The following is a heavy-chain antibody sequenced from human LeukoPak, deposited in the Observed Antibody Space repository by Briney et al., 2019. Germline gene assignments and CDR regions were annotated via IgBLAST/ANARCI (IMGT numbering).Heavy chain of an antibody. D-gene: IGHD3-9*01. CDR3: ARDQLRYFDWLPSRGDAFDI. Sequence: SETLSLTCTVSGGSISSGSYYWSWIRQPAGKGLEWIGRIYTSGSTNYNPSLKSRVTISVDTSKNQFSLKLSSVTAADTAVYYCARDQLRYFDWLPSRGDAFDIWGQGTMVTVSS. CDR1: GGSISSGSYY. CDR2: IYTSGST. J-gene: IGHJ3*02. V-gene: IGHV4-61*02.